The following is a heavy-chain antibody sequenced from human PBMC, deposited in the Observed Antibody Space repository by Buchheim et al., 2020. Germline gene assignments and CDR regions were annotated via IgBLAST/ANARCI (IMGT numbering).Heavy chain of an antibody. CDR1: VGSISSGSYY. CDR2: IYTSGST. Sequence: QVQLQESGPGLVKPSQTLSLTCTVSVGSISSGSYYWSWIRQPAGKGLEWIGRIYTSGSTNYNPSLKSRVTISVDTSKNQFSLKLSSVTAADTAVYYCASSPGGSSWNYFDYWGQGTL. CDR3: ASSPGGSSWNYFDY. J-gene: IGHJ4*02. D-gene: IGHD6-13*01. V-gene: IGHV4-61*02.